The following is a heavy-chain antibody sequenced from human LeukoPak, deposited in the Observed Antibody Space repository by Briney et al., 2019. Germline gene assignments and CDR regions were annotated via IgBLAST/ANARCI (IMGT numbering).Heavy chain of an antibody. J-gene: IGHJ4*02. CDR3: ARQSRVVDY. V-gene: IGHV4-59*08. Sequence: SETLSLTCTVSGGSISSYYWSWIRQPPGKELEWIGYIYYSGSTNYNPSLKSRVTISVDTSKNQFSLKLSSVTAAGTAVYYCARQSRVVDYWGQGTLVTVSS. CDR1: GGSISSYY. CDR2: IYYSGST.